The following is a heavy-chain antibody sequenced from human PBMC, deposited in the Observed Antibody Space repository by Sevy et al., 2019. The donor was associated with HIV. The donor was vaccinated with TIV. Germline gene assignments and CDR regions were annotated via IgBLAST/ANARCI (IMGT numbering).Heavy chain of an antibody. CDR3: VRDDRDGYFEY. J-gene: IGHJ4*02. Sequence: ASVKVSCKASGYTFTGYYMHWMRQAPGQGLEWMGWINPDSGGPTYAPKFQGRVTLTRDTSSSTAYMDLSRLKSDDTAVYYCVRDDRDGYFEYWGQRTLVTVSS. V-gene: IGHV1-2*02. CDR2: INPDSGGP. CDR1: GYTFTGYY.